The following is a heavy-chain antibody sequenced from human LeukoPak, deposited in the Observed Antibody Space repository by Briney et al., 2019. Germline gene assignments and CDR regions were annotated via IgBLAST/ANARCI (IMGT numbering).Heavy chain of an antibody. V-gene: IGHV1-2*02. CDR2: INPNSGGT. J-gene: IGHJ4*02. D-gene: IGHD5-12*01. CDR3: VREAGFSGYEAFDY. CDR1: GYTFTGYY. Sequence: ASVKVSCKASGYTFTGYYMHWVRQAPGQGLEWMGWINPNSGGTNYAQNFQGRVTVTWDTSLNIVYMELSGLNYDDTALYYCVREAGFSGYEAFDYWGQGTQVTVSS.